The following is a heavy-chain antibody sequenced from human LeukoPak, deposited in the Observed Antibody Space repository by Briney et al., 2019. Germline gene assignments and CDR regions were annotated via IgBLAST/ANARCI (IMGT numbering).Heavy chain of an antibody. CDR3: AKRGNQALGHHYLDV. D-gene: IGHD3-3*02. Sequence: GGSLRLSCASSVFTLRSYDLSGVPQAPGKGLEGVSAIHATYYTTYYAASGMSRFNVSRDNSHNTLYLQMNTLRAEDTAVYYCAKRGNQALGHHYLDVWGKGTTVSVSS. CDR1: VFTLRSYD. V-gene: IGHV3-23*01. CDR2: IHATYYTT. J-gene: IGHJ6*03.